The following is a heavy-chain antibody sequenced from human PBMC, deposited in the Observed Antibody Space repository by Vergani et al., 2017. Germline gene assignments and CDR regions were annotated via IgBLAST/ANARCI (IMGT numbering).Heavy chain of an antibody. V-gene: IGHV4-39*01. CDR2: IYYGGST. CDR3: ARHRPIQLRGGGWFDP. CDR1: GGSISSSSYY. J-gene: IGHJ5*02. Sequence: QLQLQESGPGLVKPSETLSLTCTVSGGSISSSSYYWGWIRQPPGKGLEWIGSIYYGGSTYYNPSLKSRVTMSVDTSTNQFSLRLSSVTAADTAVYYGARHRPIQLRGGGWFDPWGQGTLVTVSS. D-gene: IGHD5-18*01.